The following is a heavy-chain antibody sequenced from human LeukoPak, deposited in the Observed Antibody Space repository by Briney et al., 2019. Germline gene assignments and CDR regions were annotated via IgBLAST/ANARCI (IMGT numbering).Heavy chain of an antibody. CDR3: ARDDYDSSGYYLQDAFDI. D-gene: IGHD3-22*01. CDR1: GGSFSGYY. J-gene: IGHJ3*02. Sequence: PSETLSLTCAVYGGSFSGYYWSWIRQPPGKGLEWIGEINHSGSTDYNPSLKSRVTISVDTSKNQFSLKLSSVTAADTAVYYCARDDYDSSGYYLQDAFDIWGQGTMVTVSS. V-gene: IGHV4-34*01. CDR2: INHSGST.